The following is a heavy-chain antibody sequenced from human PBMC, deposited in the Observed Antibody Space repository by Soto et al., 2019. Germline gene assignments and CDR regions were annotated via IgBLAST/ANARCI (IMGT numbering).Heavy chain of an antibody. J-gene: IGHJ6*02. D-gene: IGHD4-4*01. CDR3: ARHPTVSAFYYYGMDV. V-gene: IGHV3-23*01. Sequence: HPGGSLRLSCAASGFTFGSYAMTWVRQAPGKGLEWVSTMSGSGGSIYYADSVQGRFTISRDNSKNTLYLQMNSLRAEDTAVYYCARHPTVSAFYYYGMDVWGQGTTVTVSS. CDR1: GFTFGSYA. CDR2: MSGSGGSI.